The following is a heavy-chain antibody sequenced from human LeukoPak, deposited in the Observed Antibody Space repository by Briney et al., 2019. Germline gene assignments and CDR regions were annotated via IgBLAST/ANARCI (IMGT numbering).Heavy chain of an antibody. CDR1: GGSFSGYY. Sequence: SETLSLTCADYGGSFSGYYWSWICQPPGKGLEWIGEINHSGSTDYNPSLKSRVTISVDTSKNQFSLKLSSVTAADTAVYYCASIQPPFDYWGQGTLVTVSS. J-gene: IGHJ4*02. V-gene: IGHV4-34*01. D-gene: IGHD5-18*01. CDR2: INHSGST. CDR3: ASIQPPFDY.